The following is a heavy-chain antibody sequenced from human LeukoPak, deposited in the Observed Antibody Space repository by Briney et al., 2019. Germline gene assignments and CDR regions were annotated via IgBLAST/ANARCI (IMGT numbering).Heavy chain of an antibody. CDR2: IYTSGST. CDR3: ARDSQLGYCTSASCFGYYYHYMDV. J-gene: IGHJ6*03. V-gene: IGHV4-61*02. Sequence: SQTLSLTCTVSGGSISSGSYYWSWIRQPAGKGLEWIGRIYTSGSTNYNPSLKSRVTISVDTSKNQFSLKLSSVTAADTAVYYCARDSQLGYCTSASCFGYYYHYMDVWGKGTTVTVSS. CDR1: GGSISSGSYY. D-gene: IGHD2-2*01.